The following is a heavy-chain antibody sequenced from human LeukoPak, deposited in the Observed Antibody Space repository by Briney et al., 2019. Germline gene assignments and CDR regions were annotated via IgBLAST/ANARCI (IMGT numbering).Heavy chain of an antibody. Sequence: GGSLRLSCAASGFTFDDYAMHWVRQAPGKGLEWVSGISWNSGSIGYADSVKGRFTISRDSSKNSLSLQMSSLRAEDTAVYYCARRDSSGWYSLDYWGQGTLVTVSS. CDR1: GFTFDDYA. CDR2: ISWNSGSI. D-gene: IGHD6-19*01. CDR3: ARRDSSGWYSLDY. V-gene: IGHV3-9*01. J-gene: IGHJ4*02.